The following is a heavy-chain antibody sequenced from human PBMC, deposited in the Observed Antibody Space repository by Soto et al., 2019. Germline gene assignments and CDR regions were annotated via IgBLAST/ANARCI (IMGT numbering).Heavy chain of an antibody. CDR1: GFTFSNAW. Sequence: PGGSLRLSCAASGFTFSNAWMSWVRQAQGKGLEWVGRIRSKTDGGTTDYAATVKGRFTISRDNSNDNLYIQMKSMKTEDTAVYYCKWDLEASDPRGQGTLVTVSS. D-gene: IGHD1-26*01. J-gene: IGHJ5*02. CDR3: KWDLEASDP. V-gene: IGHV3-15*01. CDR2: IRSKTDGGTT.